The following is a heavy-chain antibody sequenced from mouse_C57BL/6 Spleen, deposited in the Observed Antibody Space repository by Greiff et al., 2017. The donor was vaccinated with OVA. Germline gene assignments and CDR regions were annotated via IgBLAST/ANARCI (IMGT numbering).Heavy chain of an antibody. J-gene: IGHJ2*01. CDR2: INPSTGGT. CDR1: GYSFTGYY. V-gene: IGHV1-42*01. D-gene: IGHD2-4*01. Sequence: EVKLQQSGPELVKPGASVKISCKASGYSFTGYYMNWVKQSPEQSLEWIGEINPSTGGTTYNQKFKAKATLTVDKSSSTAYMQLRSLTSEDSADYYCTREGGLRSFDYWGQGTTLTVSS. CDR3: TREGGLRSFDY.